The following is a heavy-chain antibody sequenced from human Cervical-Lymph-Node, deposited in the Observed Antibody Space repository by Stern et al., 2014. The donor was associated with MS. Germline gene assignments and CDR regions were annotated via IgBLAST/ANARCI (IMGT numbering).Heavy chain of an antibody. CDR2: IYYSGST. D-gene: IGHD3-3*01. CDR1: GGSISSGGYY. V-gene: IGHV4-31*03. J-gene: IGHJ4*02. Sequence: QVQLQESGPGLVKPSQTLSLTCTVSGGSISSGGYYWSWIRQHPGKGLEWIGDIYYSGSTYYNPSLKSRVTISADMSKNQFSLKLSSVTAADTAVYYCARAYYDFWSPHALDYWGQGTLVTVSS. CDR3: ARAYYDFWSPHALDY.